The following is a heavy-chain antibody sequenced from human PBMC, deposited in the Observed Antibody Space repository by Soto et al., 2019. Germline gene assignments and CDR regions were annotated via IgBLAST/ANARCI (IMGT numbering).Heavy chain of an antibody. CDR3: AKRGVGVGPTSGWFDP. D-gene: IGHD1-26*01. CDR2: IGVSGAGT. Sequence: EVQLLESGGGLVQPGGSLRLSCAASGFTFSSYAMSWVRQAPGKGLEWVSSIGVSGAGTYYADSVKGRFTISRDNSKNTLYLQMKSLRAEDTAVYYCAKRGVGVGPTSGWFDPWGQGTLVTVSS. CDR1: GFTFSSYA. J-gene: IGHJ5*02. V-gene: IGHV3-23*01.